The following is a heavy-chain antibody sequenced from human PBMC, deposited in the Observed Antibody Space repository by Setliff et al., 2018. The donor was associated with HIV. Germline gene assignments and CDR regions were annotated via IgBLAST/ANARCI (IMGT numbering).Heavy chain of an antibody. CDR3: ARALYTNLAHFDY. V-gene: IGHV1-46*01. Sequence: ASVKVSCKASGGTFSTYSMNWVRQAPGQGLEWMGIINPSGDSTSYAQKFQGRVTMTRGTSTSTVYMELSSLRSEDTAVYYCARALYTNLAHFDYWGQGTRVTLSS. J-gene: IGHJ4*02. D-gene: IGHD2-2*02. CDR1: GGTFSTYS. CDR2: INPSGDST.